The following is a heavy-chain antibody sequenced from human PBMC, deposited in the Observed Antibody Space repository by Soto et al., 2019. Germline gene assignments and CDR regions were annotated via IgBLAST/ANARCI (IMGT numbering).Heavy chain of an antibody. J-gene: IGHJ5*02. CDR1: GGTFSNYV. V-gene: IGHV1-69*13. D-gene: IGHD2-21*02. Sequence: GASVKVSCKASGGTFSNYVVNWVRLAPGQGLEWMGGIIPVFGATNYAQKFLGRVTITADESASTAYMELSSLKSEDTAVYYCARDGGAGTYCRGDGYSGVCASWGQGTLVTVSS. CDR2: IIPVFGAT. CDR3: ARDGGAGTYCRGDGYSGVCAS.